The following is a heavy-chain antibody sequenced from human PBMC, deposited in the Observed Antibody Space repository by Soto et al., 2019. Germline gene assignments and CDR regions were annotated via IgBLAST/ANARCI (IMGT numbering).Heavy chain of an antibody. CDR3: ARGRSVTYKSHYYYGMDV. J-gene: IGHJ6*02. Sequence: QVQLVQSGAEVKKPGSSVKVSCKASGGTFSSYAISWVRQAPGQGLEWMGGIIPIFGTANYAQKFQGRVTITADESTSTAYMELISLRSEDTAVYYCARGRSVTYKSHYYYGMDVWGQGTTVTVSS. V-gene: IGHV1-69*01. D-gene: IGHD4-4*01. CDR2: IIPIFGTA. CDR1: GGTFSSYA.